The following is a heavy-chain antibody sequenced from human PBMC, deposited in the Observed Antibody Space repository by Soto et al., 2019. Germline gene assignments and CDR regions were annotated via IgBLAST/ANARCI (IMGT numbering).Heavy chain of an antibody. V-gene: IGHV3-9*01. Sequence: EVQLVESGGGLVQPGRSLRLSCAASGFTFDDYAMQWVRQAPGKGLEWVSGISWNSGSIGYADSVKGRFTISRDNAKNSLYLQMNSLRAEDTALYYCAKAFSSSSSSVFYYYYYMDVWGKGTTVTVSS. CDR2: ISWNSGSI. D-gene: IGHD6-6*01. CDR1: GFTFDDYA. CDR3: AKAFSSSSSSVFYYYYYMDV. J-gene: IGHJ6*03.